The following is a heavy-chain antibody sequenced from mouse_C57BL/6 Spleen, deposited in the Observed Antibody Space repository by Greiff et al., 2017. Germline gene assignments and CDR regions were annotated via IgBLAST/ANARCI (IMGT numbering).Heavy chain of an antibody. CDR2: IYPRDGST. CDR3: ARGRSSYDWYFDV. J-gene: IGHJ1*03. D-gene: IGHD1-1*01. CDR1: GYTFTDHT. Sequence: VKLMESDAELVKPGASVKISCKVSGYTFTDHTIHWMKQRPEQGLEWIGYIYPRDGSTKYNEKFKGKATLTADKSSSPAYMQLNSLTSEDSAVXFCARGRSSYDWYFDVWGTGTTVTVSS. V-gene: IGHV1-78*01.